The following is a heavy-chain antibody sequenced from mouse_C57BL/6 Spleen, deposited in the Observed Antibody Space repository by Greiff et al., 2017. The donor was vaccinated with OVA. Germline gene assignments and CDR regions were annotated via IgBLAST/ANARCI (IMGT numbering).Heavy chain of an antibody. J-gene: IGHJ1*03. CDR1: GYTFTSYW. CDR3: AIITTVVEGYFDV. D-gene: IGHD1-1*01. CDR2: IHPNSGST. V-gene: IGHV1-64*01. Sequence: VQLQQPGAELVKPGASVKLSCKASGYTFTSYWMHWVKQRPGQGLEWIGMIHPNSGSTNYNEKFKSKATLTVDKSSSTAYMQLSSLSSEDSAVYYCAIITTVVEGYFDVWGTGTTVTVSS.